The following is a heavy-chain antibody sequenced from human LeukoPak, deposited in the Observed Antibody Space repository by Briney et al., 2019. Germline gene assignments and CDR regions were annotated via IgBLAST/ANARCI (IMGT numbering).Heavy chain of an antibody. CDR1: GFTFSSYW. J-gene: IGHJ5*02. CDR2: IKQDGREK. V-gene: IGHV3-7*01. D-gene: IGHD5-24*01. CDR3: ARVGLKMGFDP. Sequence: GGSLRLSYAASGFTFSSYWMSWVLQAPGKGLEWVANIKQDGREKYYVDSVKGRFIISRDNAKNSLYLQMNSLRAEDTAVYYCARVGLKMGFDPWGQGTLVTVSS.